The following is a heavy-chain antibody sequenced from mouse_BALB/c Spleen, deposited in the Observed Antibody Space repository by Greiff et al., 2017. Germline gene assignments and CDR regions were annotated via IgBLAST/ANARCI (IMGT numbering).Heavy chain of an antibody. CDR2: IRSKSNNYAT. Sequence: DVQLVESGGGLVQPKGSLKLSCAASGFTFNTYAMNWVRQAPGKGLEWVARIRSKSNNYATYYADSVKDRFTISRDDSQSMLYLQMNNLKTEDTAMYYCVRTAYAMDYWGQGTSVTVSS. D-gene: IGHD4-1*01. CDR1: GFTFNTYA. CDR3: VRTAYAMDY. J-gene: IGHJ4*01. V-gene: IGHV10-1*02.